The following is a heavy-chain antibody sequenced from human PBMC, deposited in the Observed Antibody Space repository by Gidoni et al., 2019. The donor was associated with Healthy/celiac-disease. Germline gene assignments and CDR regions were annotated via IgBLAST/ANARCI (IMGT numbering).Heavy chain of an antibody. V-gene: IGHV4-4*02. D-gene: IGHD2-15*01. J-gene: IGHJ3*02. CDR3: ARVREGGGSRFWDAFDI. CDR2: IYHSGST. Sequence: QVQLQESGPGLVKPSGTLSLTCAVSGGSITSSNWWSWVRQSPGKGLEWIGEIYHSGSTNYNPSLKSRVTISVDKSKNQFSLKLSSVTAADTAVYYCARVREGGGSRFWDAFDIWGQGTMVTVSS. CDR1: GGSITSSNW.